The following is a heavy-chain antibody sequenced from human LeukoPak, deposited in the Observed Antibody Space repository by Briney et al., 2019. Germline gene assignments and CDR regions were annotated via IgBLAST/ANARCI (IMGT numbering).Heavy chain of an antibody. Sequence: GGSLRLSCAASGFTFSRYVMNWVRQAPGKGLEWVSAISVSGDRAYYADSVKGRFTISRDNAKNTLYLQMNSLRDEDTAIYFCAKPLHDHDIYDSWGQGTLVTVSS. CDR3: AKPLHDHDIYDS. D-gene: IGHD3-9*01. CDR1: GFTFSRYV. V-gene: IGHV3-23*01. CDR2: ISVSGDRA. J-gene: IGHJ4*02.